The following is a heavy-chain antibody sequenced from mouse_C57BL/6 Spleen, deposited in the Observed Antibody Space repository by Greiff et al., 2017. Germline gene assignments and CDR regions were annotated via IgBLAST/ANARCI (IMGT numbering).Heavy chain of an antibody. J-gene: IGHJ4*01. CDR3: ARSSPYYAMDY. Sequence: VQLQESGGGLVKPGGSLKLSCAASGFTFSDYGMHWVRQAPEKGLEWVAYISSGSSTIYYADTVKGRFTISRDNAKNTLFLQMTSLRSEDTAMYYCARSSPYYAMDYWGQGTSVTVSS. CDR2: ISSGSSTI. D-gene: IGHD1-1*01. CDR1: GFTFSDYG. V-gene: IGHV5-17*01.